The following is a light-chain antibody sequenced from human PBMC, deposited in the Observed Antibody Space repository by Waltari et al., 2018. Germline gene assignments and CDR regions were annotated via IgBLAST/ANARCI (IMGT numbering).Light chain of an antibody. V-gene: IGLV3-21*02. CDR3: QVWDSSRAHVL. Sequence: SYVLTQAPSVSVAPGQTASITCGGIDIGYKSVPWYQQKPGQAPVLVVYNDSDRPSGIPERFSGSNSGDTATLTISRVEAGDEADYYCQVWDSSRAHVLFGGGTKVTVL. CDR2: NDS. J-gene: IGLJ3*02. CDR1: DIGYKS.